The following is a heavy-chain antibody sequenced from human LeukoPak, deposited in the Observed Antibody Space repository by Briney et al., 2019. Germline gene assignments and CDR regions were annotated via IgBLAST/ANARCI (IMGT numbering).Heavy chain of an antibody. Sequence: GGSLRLSCAVSGFTVSAHYMSWVRQAPGKGLECVSFLYTGGDTYYADSVKGRFTISRDNSKNTLYLQMNSLRAEDTAVYYCARAAYDSNGYTANHDYWGQGTLVTDSS. CDR2: LYTGGDT. V-gene: IGHV3-53*01. CDR3: ARAAYDSNGYTANHDY. CDR1: GFTVSAHY. J-gene: IGHJ4*02. D-gene: IGHD3-22*01.